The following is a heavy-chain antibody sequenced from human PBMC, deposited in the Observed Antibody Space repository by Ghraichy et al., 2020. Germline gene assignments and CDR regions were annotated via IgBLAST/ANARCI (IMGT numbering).Heavy chain of an antibody. J-gene: IGHJ6*02. D-gene: IGHD4-11*01. CDR1: GYSFTSYW. Sequence: GESLNISCKGSGYSFTSYWIGWVRQMPGKGLEWMGIIYPGDSDTRYSPSFQGQVTISADKSISTAYLQWSSLKASDTAMYYCARHDYSNNYYYYGMDVWGQGTTVTVPS. V-gene: IGHV5-51*01. CDR2: IYPGDSDT. CDR3: ARHDYSNNYYYYGMDV.